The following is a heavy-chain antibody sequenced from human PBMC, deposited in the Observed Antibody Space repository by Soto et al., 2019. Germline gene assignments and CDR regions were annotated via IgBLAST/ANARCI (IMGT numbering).Heavy chain of an antibody. CDR2: IIPIFGTA. CDR3: XXXXXXRGTEPYYYYGMDV. CDR1: GGTFSSYA. J-gene: IGHJ6*02. Sequence: QVQLVQSGAEVKKPGSSVKVSCKASGGTFSSYAISWVRQAPGQGLEWMGGIIPIFGTANYAQKFQGRVTITADESTSTAYMELSSLRSEDTAVYYXXXXXXXRGTEPYYYYGMDVWGQGTTVTV. V-gene: IGHV1-69*01. D-gene: IGHD3-10*01.